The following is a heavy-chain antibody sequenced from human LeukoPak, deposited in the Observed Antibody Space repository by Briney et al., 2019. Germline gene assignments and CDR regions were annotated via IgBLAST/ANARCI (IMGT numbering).Heavy chain of an antibody. CDR3: ARASWRWLQLNRDYYFDY. Sequence: ASVKVSCKASGYTFTGYYMHWVRQAPGQGLEWMGWINPNSGGTNYAQKFQGRVTMTRDTSISTAYMELSRLRSDDTAVYYCARASWRWLQLNRDYYFDYWGQGTLVTVSS. J-gene: IGHJ4*02. D-gene: IGHD5-24*01. CDR1: GYTFTGYY. V-gene: IGHV1-2*02. CDR2: INPNSGGT.